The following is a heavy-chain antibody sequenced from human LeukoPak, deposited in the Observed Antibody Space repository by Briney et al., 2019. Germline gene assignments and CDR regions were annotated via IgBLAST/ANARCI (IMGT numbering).Heavy chain of an antibody. D-gene: IGHD3-10*01. Sequence: GASVKVSCKVSGYTLTELSMHWVQQAPGKGLEWMGGFDPEDGETIYAQKSQGRVTMTEDTSTDTAYMELSSLRSEDTAVYYCATDLYGSGSYYYDYWGQGTLVTVSS. J-gene: IGHJ4*02. V-gene: IGHV1-24*01. CDR1: GYTLTELS. CDR3: ATDLYGSGSYYYDY. CDR2: FDPEDGET.